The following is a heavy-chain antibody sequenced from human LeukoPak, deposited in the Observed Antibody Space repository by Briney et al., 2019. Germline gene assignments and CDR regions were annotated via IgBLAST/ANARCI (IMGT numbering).Heavy chain of an antibody. CDR2: IYYSGST. CDR1: GGSISSSDYY. D-gene: IGHD5-12*01. J-gene: IGHJ4*02. V-gene: IGHV4-39*01. CDR3: ARWVATPRGYFDY. Sequence: SETLPLTCTVSGGSISSSDYYWGWIRQAPGKGLEWIGNIYYSGSTYYNPSLKSRVTISVDTSNNQSSLKLSSVTAADTAVYYCARWVATPRGYFDYWGQGTLVTVSS.